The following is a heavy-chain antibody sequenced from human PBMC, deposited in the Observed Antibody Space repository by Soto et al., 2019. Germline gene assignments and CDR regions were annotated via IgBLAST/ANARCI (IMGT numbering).Heavy chain of an antibody. CDR1: GFTFISYG. V-gene: IGHV3-30*18. J-gene: IGHJ4*02. D-gene: IGHD3-22*01. CDR3: AKDYYDSSGTMDY. Sequence: GGSLRLSCAASGFTFISYGMHWGRQAPGKGLEWVAVISYDGSNKYYADSVKGRFTISRDNSKNTLYLQMNSLRAEDTAVYYCAKDYYDSSGTMDYWGQGTLVTVSS. CDR2: ISYDGSNK.